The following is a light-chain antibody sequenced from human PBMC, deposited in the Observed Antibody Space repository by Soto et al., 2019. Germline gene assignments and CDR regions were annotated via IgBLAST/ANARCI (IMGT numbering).Light chain of an antibody. V-gene: IGLV2-14*01. CDR2: DVS. Sequence: QPASVSGSPGESITISCTGTSSDVGAYNFVSWYQQDPGKAPKLMIYDVSSRPSGVSNRFSGSKSGHTASLTISGLQAEDEADYYCSSYTSSSTYVFGTGTKLTVL. CDR1: SSDVGAYNF. J-gene: IGLJ1*01. CDR3: SSYTSSSTYV.